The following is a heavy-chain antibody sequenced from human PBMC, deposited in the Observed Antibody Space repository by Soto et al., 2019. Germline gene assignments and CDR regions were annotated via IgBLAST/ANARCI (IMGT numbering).Heavy chain of an antibody. CDR1: GFPFSGYA. V-gene: IGHV3-23*01. D-gene: IGHD5-12*01. J-gene: IGHJ5*02. Sequence: EVQLLESGGGLVQPGGSLTLSCAASGFPFSGYAMSWVRQGPGKGLEWVSAIAGNGGTTYYADSVKGRFTISRDNFKNTMYLQMKGLRGEDTAIYYCLKAPLRKGLNGFEPWGQGTLVTVSS. CDR2: IAGNGGTT. CDR3: LKAPLRKGLNGFEP.